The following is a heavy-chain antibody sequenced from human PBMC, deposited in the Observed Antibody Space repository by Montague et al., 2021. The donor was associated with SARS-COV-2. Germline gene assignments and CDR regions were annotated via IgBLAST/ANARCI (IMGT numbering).Heavy chain of an antibody. CDR3: WRGRQHINMVVVVVTGGEYYFDF. CDR2: INHRGST. D-gene: IGHD3-22*01. J-gene: IGHJ4*02. CDR1: DGSFSGSS. Sequence: SETLSLTCAVYDGSFSGSSWSWFRHPPGRGLEWIGEINHRGSTTYNPSPQSRVAITFATSKNQSSLQMTSVTDADTAVYYCWRGRQHINMVVVVVTGGEYYFDFWGQGTLVAVSS. V-gene: IGHV4-34*01.